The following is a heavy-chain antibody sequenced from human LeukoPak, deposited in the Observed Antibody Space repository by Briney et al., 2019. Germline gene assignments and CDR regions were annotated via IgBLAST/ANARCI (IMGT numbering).Heavy chain of an antibody. J-gene: IGHJ6*02. CDR1: GFILRSHV. CDR3: ASIEYSSSSYYYYGMDV. V-gene: IGHV3-33*01. CDR2: IWYDGSNK. Sequence: GGSLRLSCVASGFILRSHVMHWVRQAPGKGLEWVAVIWYDGSNKYYADSVKGRFTISRDNSKNTLYLQMNSLRAEDTAVYYCASIEYSSSSYYYYGMDVWGQGATVTVSS. D-gene: IGHD6-6*01.